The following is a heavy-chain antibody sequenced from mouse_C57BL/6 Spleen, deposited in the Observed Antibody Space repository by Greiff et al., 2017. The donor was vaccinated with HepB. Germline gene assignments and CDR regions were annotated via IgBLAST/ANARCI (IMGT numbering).Heavy chain of an antibody. CDR1: GYAFSSSW. V-gene: IGHV1-82*01. CDR3: AKGEGGY. J-gene: IGHJ2*01. CDR2: IYPGDGDT. Sequence: QVQLQQSGPELVKPGASVKISCKASGYAFSSSWLNWVKQRPGKGLEWIGRIYPGDGDTNYNGKFKGKATLTADKSSSTAYMQLRSLTSEDSAVYCCAKGEGGYWGQGTTLTVSS.